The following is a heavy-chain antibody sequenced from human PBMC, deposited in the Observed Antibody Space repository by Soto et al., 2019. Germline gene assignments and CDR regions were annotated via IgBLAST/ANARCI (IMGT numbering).Heavy chain of an antibody. Sequence: EVQLLESGGGLVQPGGSLRLSCAASGFTFSSYAMSWVRQAPGKGLEWVSAISGSGGSTYYADSVKGRFTISRDNSKNTLYLQMNSLRAEDTAVYYCAKDLGGRGIYGDYAYDAFDIWGQGTMVTVSS. J-gene: IGHJ3*02. V-gene: IGHV3-23*01. CDR3: AKDLGGRGIYGDYAYDAFDI. CDR1: GFTFSSYA. D-gene: IGHD4-17*01. CDR2: ISGSGGST.